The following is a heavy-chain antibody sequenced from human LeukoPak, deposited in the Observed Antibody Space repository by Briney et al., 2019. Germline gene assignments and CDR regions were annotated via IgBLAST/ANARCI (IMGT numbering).Heavy chain of an antibody. CDR3: AKPMVLGTNLIYDAFDI. Sequence: GGSLRLSCEASGFIFSNYWMSWVRQAPGKGLEWVSAISGSGGSTYYADSVKGRFTISRDNSKNTLYLQMNSLRAEDTAVYYCAKPMVLGTNLIYDAFDIWGQGTMVTVSS. CDR2: ISGSGGST. V-gene: IGHV3-23*01. D-gene: IGHD3-10*01. J-gene: IGHJ3*02. CDR1: GFIFSNYW.